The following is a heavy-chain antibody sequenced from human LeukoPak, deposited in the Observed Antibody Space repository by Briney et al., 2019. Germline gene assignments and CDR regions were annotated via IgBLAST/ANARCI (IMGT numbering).Heavy chain of an antibody. J-gene: IGHJ4*02. CDR2: IEQDGSQK. CDR3: ARYDVTLHAGFDY. CDR1: GFTFSSYW. D-gene: IGHD4-23*01. V-gene: IGHV3-7*01. Sequence: GGSLRLSGATSGFTFSSYWMSWVRQAPGKGLEWVANIEQDGSQKYYVDSVKGRFTISRDNAKNLMYLQMNSLRVEDTAVYHCARYDVTLHAGFDYWGQGTLVTVSS.